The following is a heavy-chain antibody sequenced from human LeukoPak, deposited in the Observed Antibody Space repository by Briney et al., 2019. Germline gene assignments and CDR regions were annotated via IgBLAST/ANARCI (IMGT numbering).Heavy chain of an antibody. Sequence: PGGSLRLSCAASGFSFSDYYMSWNRQAPGRGLEWVSYMSSSGDTIYYADSVKGRFTISRDNAKNSPFLQMNSLRAEDTAVYYCAKVGSGWVFDYWGQGTLVTVSS. V-gene: IGHV3-11*04. D-gene: IGHD6-19*01. CDR1: GFSFSDYY. J-gene: IGHJ4*02. CDR3: AKVGSGWVFDY. CDR2: MSSSGDTI.